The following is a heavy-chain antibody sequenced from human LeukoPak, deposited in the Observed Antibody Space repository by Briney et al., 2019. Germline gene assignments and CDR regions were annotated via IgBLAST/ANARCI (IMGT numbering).Heavy chain of an antibody. V-gene: IGHV3-30-3*01. J-gene: IGHJ4*02. D-gene: IGHD6-13*01. CDR3: ARVAAPRSNDY. CDR1: GFALSMYT. CDR2: ASYDGGNK. Sequence: GRSLRLSCVASGFALSMYTLHWVRQSPGQGLECVAVASYDGGNKYYADSVEGRFTISRDNSKNTLNLQMNSLKPEDTAVYLCARVAAPRSNDYWGQGPLVTVPS.